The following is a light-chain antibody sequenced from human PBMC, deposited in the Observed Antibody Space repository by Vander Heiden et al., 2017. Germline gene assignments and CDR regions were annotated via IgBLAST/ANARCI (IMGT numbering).Light chain of an antibody. CDR1: RSNTGNNY. CDR3: AACQDCLNGLWV. CDR2: SDN. V-gene: IGLV1-47*02. J-gene: IGLJ3*02. Sequence: SVLTQSPSASGTPGQRVTIPCSGARSNTGNNYVYCYKHLPGTAPKLLIYSDNQRHSGVPGRFSGSKSGTSASLAIISLRSEDETDYYCAACQDCLNGLWVFGGGTKLTVL.